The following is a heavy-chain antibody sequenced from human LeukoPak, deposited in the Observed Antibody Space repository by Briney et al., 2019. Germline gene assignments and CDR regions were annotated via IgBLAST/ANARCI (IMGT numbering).Heavy chain of an antibody. D-gene: IGHD6-13*01. CDR1: GLSFTSYS. J-gene: IGHJ4*02. V-gene: IGHV3-21*01. Sequence: GGSLRLSCAASGLSFTSYSMTWVRQAPGKGLEWVASITSGGTYMYYADLLKWRFTISRDNAKNSLYQQKNSLRVEDTAVYYCARGFGSTWATEYWGQGTLVTVSS. CDR3: ARGFGSTWATEY. CDR2: ITSGGTYM.